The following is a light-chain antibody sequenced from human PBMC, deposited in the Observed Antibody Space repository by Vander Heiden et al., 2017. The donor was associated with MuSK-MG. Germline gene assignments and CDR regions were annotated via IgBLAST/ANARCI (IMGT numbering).Light chain of an antibody. CDR1: RDISTY. CDR3: QQGYSRPPTP. CDR2: AAS. V-gene: IGKV1-39*01. Sequence: DIQMTQSPSSLSAFVGDTVTITCRASRDISTYLNWYPQNQGKAPRLLIYAASKVQSGVPSRFSGSGSGRDFTRTVASLQAEDAATYYCQQGYSRPPTPLGGGTSLEIK. J-gene: IGKJ4*01.